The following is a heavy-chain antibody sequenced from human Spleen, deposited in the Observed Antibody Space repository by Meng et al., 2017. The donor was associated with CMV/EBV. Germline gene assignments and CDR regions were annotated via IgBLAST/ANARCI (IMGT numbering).Heavy chain of an antibody. CDR1: GSSFSSYA. CDR3: ARATGVVSSFDY. J-gene: IGHJ4*02. CDR2: ISYDGSNK. Sequence: SCAASGSSFSSYAMHWVRQAPGKGLEWVAVISYDGSNKYYADSVKGRFTISRDNSKNTLYLQMNSLRAEDTAVYYCARATGVVSSFDYWGQGTLVTVSS. D-gene: IGHD3-3*01. V-gene: IGHV3-30*04.